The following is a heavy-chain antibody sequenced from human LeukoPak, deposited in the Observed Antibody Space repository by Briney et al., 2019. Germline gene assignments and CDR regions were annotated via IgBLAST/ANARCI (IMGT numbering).Heavy chain of an antibody. Sequence: GGSLRLSCAASGFTFSSYGMHWVRQAPGKGLEWVAVIWSDGSNKNYADSVQGRFTISRDNPRNTLYLQMNSLRAEDTAVYYCAGDRGTAPSDIWGQGTMVTVSS. CDR2: IWSDGSNK. CDR1: GFTFSSYG. V-gene: IGHV3-33*01. CDR3: AGDRGTAPSDI. D-gene: IGHD3-10*01. J-gene: IGHJ3*02.